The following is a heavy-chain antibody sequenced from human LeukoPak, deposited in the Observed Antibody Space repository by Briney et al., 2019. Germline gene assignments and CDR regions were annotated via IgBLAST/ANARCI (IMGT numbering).Heavy chain of an antibody. D-gene: IGHD3-22*01. V-gene: IGHV4-4*02. J-gene: IGHJ4*02. CDR3: ARDGNYYDSSGYYLSY. CDR1: GGSISSSNW. CDR2: IYHSGST. Sequence: SETLSLTCAVSGGSISSSNWWSWVRQPPGKGLEWIGEIYHSGSTNYNPSLKSRVTISVDKSKNQFSLKLSSVTAADTAVYYCARDGNYYDSSGYYLSYWGQGTLVTVSS.